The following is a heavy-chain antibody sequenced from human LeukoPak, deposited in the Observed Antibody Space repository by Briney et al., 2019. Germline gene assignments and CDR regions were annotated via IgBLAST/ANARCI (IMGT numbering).Heavy chain of an antibody. CDR2: VYYSGDT. J-gene: IGHJ4*02. CDR3: ARLTPPQDY. CDR1: GGSITSNTYY. V-gene: IGHV4-39*01. Sequence: PSETLSLTCTVSGGSITSNTYYWGWIRQPPGKGLEWIGSVYYSGDTWYNPSLKSRVTISIDTSKSQFSLKVRSVTASDTAVYYCARLTPPQDYWGQGTLVTVSS.